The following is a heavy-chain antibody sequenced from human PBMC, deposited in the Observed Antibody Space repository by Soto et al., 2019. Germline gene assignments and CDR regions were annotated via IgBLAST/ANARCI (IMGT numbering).Heavy chain of an antibody. D-gene: IGHD2-2*01. V-gene: IGHV1-3*01. CDR3: ARDRRDDCSSTSCYGTYYYYYMDV. J-gene: IGHJ6*03. CDR2: INAGNGNT. CDR1: GYTFTSYA. Sequence: QVQLVQSGAEVKKPGASVKVSCKASGYTFTSYAMHWVRQAPGQRLEWMGWINAGNGNTKYSQKFQGRVTITRDTAASTAYMELSSLRSEDTAVYYCARDRRDDCSSTSCYGTYYYYYMDVWGKGTTVTVSS.